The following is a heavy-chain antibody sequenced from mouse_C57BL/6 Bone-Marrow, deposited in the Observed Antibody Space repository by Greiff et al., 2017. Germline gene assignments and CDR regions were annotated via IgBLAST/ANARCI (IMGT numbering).Heavy chain of an antibody. V-gene: IGHV1-64*01. Sequence: QVQLQQPGAELVKPGASVKLSCKASGYTFTSYWMHWVKQRPGQGLEWIGMIHPNSGSTNYNEKFKSKATLTVDKSSSTAYMQLSSLTSGDSAVYYCAREYYGLAYWGQGTLVTVSA. CDR1: GYTFTSYW. CDR2: IHPNSGST. D-gene: IGHD1-1*01. CDR3: AREYYGLAY. J-gene: IGHJ3*01.